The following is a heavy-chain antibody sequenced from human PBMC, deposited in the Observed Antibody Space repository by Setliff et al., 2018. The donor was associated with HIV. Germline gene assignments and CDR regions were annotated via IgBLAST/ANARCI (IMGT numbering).Heavy chain of an antibody. CDR1: GFTFSNFA. Sequence: QSGGSLRLSCTASGFTFSNFAITWVRQAPGKGLEWVSAIGGSGSVNIFYADSVKGRFTISRDNAKNSLYLQMNSLRAEDTAIYYCAKRRVCNTSCYIVDYMDVWGKGTTVTVSS. CDR3: AKRRVCNTSCYIVDYMDV. CDR2: IGGSGSVNI. V-gene: IGHV3-23*01. J-gene: IGHJ6*03. D-gene: IGHD2-21*01.